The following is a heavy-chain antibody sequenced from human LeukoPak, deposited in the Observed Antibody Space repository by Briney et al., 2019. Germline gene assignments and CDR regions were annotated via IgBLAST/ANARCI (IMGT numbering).Heavy chain of an antibody. V-gene: IGHV3-48*02. D-gene: IGHD4-17*01. CDR3: ARDRGYGDYVGAFDI. J-gene: IGHJ3*02. Sequence: QSGGSLRLSCAASGFTFSSYSMNWVRQAPGEGLEWVSHISSSSSTIYYADSVKGRFTISRDNAKNSLYLQMNSLRDEDTAVYYCARDRGYGDYVGAFDIWGQGTMVTVSS. CDR1: GFTFSSYS. CDR2: ISSSSSTI.